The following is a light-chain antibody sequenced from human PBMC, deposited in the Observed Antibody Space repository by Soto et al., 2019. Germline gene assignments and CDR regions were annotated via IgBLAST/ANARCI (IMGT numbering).Light chain of an antibody. CDR3: QHCQQYGDSPPLT. CDR1: QSVSYY. CDR2: DAS. Sequence: EIVLTQSPGTLSLSPGERATLSCRASQSVSYYLAWYQQKPGQAPRLLIYDASSRATGVTDRFSGSGSGTDFTLTISRLEPEDFAVYYCQHCQQYGDSPPLTFGGGTKVEIK. J-gene: IGKJ4*01. V-gene: IGKV3-20*01.